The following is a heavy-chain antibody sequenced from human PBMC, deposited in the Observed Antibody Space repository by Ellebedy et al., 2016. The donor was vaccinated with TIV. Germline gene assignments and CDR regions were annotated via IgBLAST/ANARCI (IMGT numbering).Heavy chain of an antibody. J-gene: IGHJ4*02. V-gene: IGHV1-24*01. D-gene: IGHD5-18*01. CDR3: ATALRGYSYGWGCLDY. Sequence: AASVKVSCKVSGYTLTELSMHWVRQAPGTGLEWMGGFDPEDGETIYAQKSQGRVTMSEDTSTDTAYMELSSLRSDDTAVYYCATALRGYSYGWGCLDYWGQGTLVTVPS. CDR2: FDPEDGET. CDR1: GYTLTELS.